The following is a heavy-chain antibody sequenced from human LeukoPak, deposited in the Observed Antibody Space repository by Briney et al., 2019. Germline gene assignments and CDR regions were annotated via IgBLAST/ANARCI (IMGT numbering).Heavy chain of an antibody. Sequence: SETLSLTCTVSGVSISSGGYYWSWIRQHPGKGLEWIGYIYYSGSTYYNPSLKSRVTISVDTSKNQFSLKLSSVTAADTAVYYCARGCRSTSCQNWFDSWGQGTLVTVSS. D-gene: IGHD2-2*01. CDR3: ARGCRSTSCQNWFDS. CDR2: IYYSGST. V-gene: IGHV4-31*03. CDR1: GVSISSGGYY. J-gene: IGHJ5*01.